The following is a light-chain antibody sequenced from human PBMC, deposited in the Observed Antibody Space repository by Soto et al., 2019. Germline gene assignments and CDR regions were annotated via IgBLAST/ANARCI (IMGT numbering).Light chain of an antibody. CDR1: QSVSSSY. V-gene: IGKV3-20*01. CDR3: QQYGSAPLT. Sequence: EIGLTQSPGTLSLSPGERASLSCRASQSVSSSYLAWYQQKPGQAPRLLIYAASSRATGIPDRFSGTGSGTDFTLTISRLEPEDFALYYCQQYGSAPLTFGGGTKVDIK. J-gene: IGKJ4*01. CDR2: AAS.